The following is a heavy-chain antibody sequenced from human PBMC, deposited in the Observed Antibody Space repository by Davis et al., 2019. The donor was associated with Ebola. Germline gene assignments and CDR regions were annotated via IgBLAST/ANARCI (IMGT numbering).Heavy chain of an antibody. CDR2: INPNSGGT. V-gene: IGHV1-2*02. Sequence: ASVKVSCKASGYTFTGYYMHWVRQAPGQGLEWMGWINPNSGGTNYAQKFQGRVTMTRDTSISTAYMELSRLRSDDTAVYYCARTARPESSGWYSFDYWGQGTLVTVSS. CDR1: GYTFTGYY. CDR3: ARTARPESSGWYSFDY. D-gene: IGHD6-19*01. J-gene: IGHJ4*02.